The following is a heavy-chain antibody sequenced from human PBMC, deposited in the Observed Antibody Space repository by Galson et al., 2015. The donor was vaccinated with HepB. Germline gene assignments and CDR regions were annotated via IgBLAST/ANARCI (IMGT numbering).Heavy chain of an antibody. CDR2: IIPMFGAP. V-gene: IGHV1-69*06. Sequence: SVKVSCKASGGTFNSFAVSWVRQAPRQGLEWMGGIIPMFGAPHYAQHFKGRATINADKSTTTAHLELNSLTSEDTAIYYCALIPGMAVSGGLSYYYYAMDVWGQGTPVTVSS. CDR3: ALIPGMAVSGGLSYYYYAMDV. CDR1: GGTFNSFA. J-gene: IGHJ6*02. D-gene: IGHD3-10*01.